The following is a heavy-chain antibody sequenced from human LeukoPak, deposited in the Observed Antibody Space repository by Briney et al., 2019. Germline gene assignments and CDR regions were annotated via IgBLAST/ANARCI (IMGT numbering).Heavy chain of an antibody. CDR3: TRLHRGAETDYYYYGLDV. J-gene: IGHJ6*02. CDR1: GFTFSASD. V-gene: IGHV3-73*01. D-gene: IGHD1-26*01. CDR2: IKTKANNDAT. Sequence: GGSLRLSCAASGFTFSASDIHWVRQASGKGLEWIGCIKTKANNDATAYAVSVKGRFTISRDDSKNTAYLQMNSLKTEDTAVYYCTRLHRGAETDYYYYGLDVWGQGTTVAVSS.